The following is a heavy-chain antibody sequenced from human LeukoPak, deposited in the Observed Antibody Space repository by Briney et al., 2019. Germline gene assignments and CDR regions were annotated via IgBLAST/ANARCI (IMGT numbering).Heavy chain of an antibody. CDR2: ISIYNGNT. V-gene: IGHV1-18*01. Sequence: ASVKVSCKASGYTFTNFGISWVRQAPGQGLEWMGWISIYNGNTNYAQKFQGRVTMTTDTSTSTAYMELRSLRSDDTAVYYCARDHYCSSTSCYFGDFDYWGQGTLVTVSS. J-gene: IGHJ4*02. CDR1: GYTFTNFG. CDR3: ARDHYCSSTSCYFGDFDY. D-gene: IGHD2-2*01.